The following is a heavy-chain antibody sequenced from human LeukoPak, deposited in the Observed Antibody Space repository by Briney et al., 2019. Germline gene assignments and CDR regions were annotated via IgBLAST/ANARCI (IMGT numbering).Heavy chain of an antibody. V-gene: IGHV3-74*01. CDR3: ASGLRIAVAGTIFPDAFDI. CDR1: GFTFSSYW. Sequence: GGSLRLSCAASGFTFSSYWMHWVRQAPGKGLVWVSRINSDGSSTSYADSVKGRFTISRDNAKNTLYLQMNSLRAEDTAVYYCASGLRIAVAGTIFPDAFDIWGQGTMVTVCS. CDR2: INSDGSST. D-gene: IGHD6-19*01. J-gene: IGHJ3*02.